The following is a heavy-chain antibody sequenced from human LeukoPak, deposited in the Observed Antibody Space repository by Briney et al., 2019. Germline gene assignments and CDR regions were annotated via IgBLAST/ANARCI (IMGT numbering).Heavy chain of an antibody. CDR2: IYGGGDT. V-gene: IGHV3-66*01. CDR1: GFTFSSNY. CDR3: ARSPSRAYFDS. D-gene: IGHD6-6*01. Sequence: GGSLRLSCAASGFTFSSNYMSWVRQAPGKGLEWVSVIYGGGDTYYADSVKGRFSISRDNSKNTLYLQMNSLRAEDTAVYYCARSPSRAYFDSWGQGTLVTVSS. J-gene: IGHJ4*02.